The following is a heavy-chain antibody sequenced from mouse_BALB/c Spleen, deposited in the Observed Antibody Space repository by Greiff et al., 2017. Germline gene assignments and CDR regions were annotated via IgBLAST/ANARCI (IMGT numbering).Heavy chain of an antibody. CDR2: IPYDGSN. D-gene: IGHD1-1*01. CDR1: GYSFTSCYF. Sequence: EVQVVESGPGLVKPSPSLSLSCSVTGYSFTSCYFWYWIRQFPGNQLEWMGYIPYDGSNNYNPSLKNRISITRYTSKNQFFLKLNSVTTEDTATYDCARDRPYGWFAYWGQGTLVTVSA. J-gene: IGHJ3*01. V-gene: IGHV3-6*02. CDR3: ARDRPYGWFAY.